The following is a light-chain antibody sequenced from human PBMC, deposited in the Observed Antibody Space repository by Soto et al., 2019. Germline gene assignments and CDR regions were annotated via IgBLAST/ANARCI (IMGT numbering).Light chain of an antibody. CDR2: AAS. Sequence: DIQMTQSPSSLSASVGDRVTITCRASQGISTYLAWYQQKPGKVPKLLIYAASTLQSGVPSRFSGSGSGTDFTLTISSLQPEDVATYYCQKYNSVPLTFGGGTKVENK. J-gene: IGKJ4*01. CDR3: QKYNSVPLT. CDR1: QGISTY. V-gene: IGKV1-27*01.